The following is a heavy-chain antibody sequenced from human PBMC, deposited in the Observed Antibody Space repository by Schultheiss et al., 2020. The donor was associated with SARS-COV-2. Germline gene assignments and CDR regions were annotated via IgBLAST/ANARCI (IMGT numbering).Heavy chain of an antibody. J-gene: IGHJ4*02. D-gene: IGHD2-21*02. Sequence: GGSLRLSCAASGFSFRNYDMNWVGQAPGKGLEWVSGISGSGSMTYYADSVKGRFTISRDNSKNTVCLQMNSVRAEDTAVYYCAKGAGGDERYWGQGTQVTVSS. CDR3: AKGAGGDERY. CDR2: ISGSGSMT. CDR1: GFSFRNYD. V-gene: IGHV3-23*01.